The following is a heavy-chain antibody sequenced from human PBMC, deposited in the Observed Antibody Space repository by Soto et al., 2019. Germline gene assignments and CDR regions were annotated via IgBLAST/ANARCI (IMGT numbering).Heavy chain of an antibody. D-gene: IGHD6-13*01. V-gene: IGHV4-4*07. J-gene: IGHJ5*02. Sequence: SETLSLTCTVSGDSISSYYWSWIRQPAGKGLEWIGRIYTSGSTNYNPSLKSRVTMSVDTSKNQFSLKLSSVTAADTAVYYCAREKEYSSSPRGRFDPWGQGTLVTIYS. CDR2: IYTSGST. CDR3: AREKEYSSSPRGRFDP. CDR1: GDSISSYY.